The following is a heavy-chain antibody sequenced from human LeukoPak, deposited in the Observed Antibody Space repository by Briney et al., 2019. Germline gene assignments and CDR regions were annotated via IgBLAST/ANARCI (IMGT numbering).Heavy chain of an antibody. D-gene: IGHD4-23*01. Sequence: SETLSLTCTVSGGSISSGDYYWSWIRQPPGKGLEWIGYIYYSGSTYYNPSLKSRVTISVDTSKNQFSLKLSSVTAADKAVYYCAREPTVVTGAFDIWSQGTMVTVSS. CDR1: GGSISSGDYY. J-gene: IGHJ3*02. V-gene: IGHV4-30-4*08. CDR2: IYYSGST. CDR3: AREPTVVTGAFDI.